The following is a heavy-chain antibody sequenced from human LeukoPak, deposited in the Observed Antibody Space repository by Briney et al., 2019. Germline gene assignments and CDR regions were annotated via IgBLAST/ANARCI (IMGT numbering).Heavy chain of an antibody. CDR2: IYYSGGT. J-gene: IGHJ5*01. Sequence: SETLSLTCTVSGGSITTYYWSWIRQSPGKGLEWIGYIYYSGGTNYNPSLKSRVTLSIDASKNQFSLRLSSVTAADTAIYYCARDNPANWFDSWGQGTLVTVSS. CDR3: ARDNPANWFDS. V-gene: IGHV4-59*01. CDR1: GGSITTYY. D-gene: IGHD1-14*01.